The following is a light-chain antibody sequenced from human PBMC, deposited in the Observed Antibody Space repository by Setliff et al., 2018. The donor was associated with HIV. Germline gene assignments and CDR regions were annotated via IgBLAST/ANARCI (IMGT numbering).Light chain of an antibody. J-gene: IGLJ1*01. CDR2: GVT. V-gene: IGLV2-14*01. Sequence: QSVLTQPDSVSGPPGSSITISCTGTSGDVGGYNYVCWYQQHPGKAPKLIIYGVTNRPSGVSNRFSGSKSGNTASLTISGLQAEDEADYYCSSCTVSNTITRVFGSGTKVTVL. CDR3: SSCTVSNTITRV. CDR1: SGDVGGYNY.